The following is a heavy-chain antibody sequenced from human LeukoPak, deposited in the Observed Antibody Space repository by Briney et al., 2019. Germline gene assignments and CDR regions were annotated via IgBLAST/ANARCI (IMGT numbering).Heavy chain of an antibody. CDR3: AVDHDAFDI. V-gene: IGHV4-34*01. Sequence: PSETLSLTCAVYGGSFSGYYWSWIRQPPGKGLEWIGEINHSGSTNYNPSLKSRVTISVDTSKNQFSLKLSSVTAADTAVYYCAVDHDAFDIWGQGTMVTVSS. CDR2: INHSGST. J-gene: IGHJ3*02. CDR1: GGSFSGYY.